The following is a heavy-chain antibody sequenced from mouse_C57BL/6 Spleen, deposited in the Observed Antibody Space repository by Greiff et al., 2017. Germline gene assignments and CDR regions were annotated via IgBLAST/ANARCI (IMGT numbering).Heavy chain of an antibody. J-gene: IGHJ2*01. Sequence: VKLQQPGAELVKPGASVKLSCKASGYTFTSYWMQWVKQRPGQGLEWIGEIDPSDSYTNYNQKFKGKATLTVDTSSSTAYMQLSSLTSEDSAVYYCARSVITTVVATEDYWGQGTTLTVSS. CDR1: GYTFTSYW. CDR2: IDPSDSYT. CDR3: ARSVITTVVATEDY. V-gene: IGHV1-50*01. D-gene: IGHD1-1*01.